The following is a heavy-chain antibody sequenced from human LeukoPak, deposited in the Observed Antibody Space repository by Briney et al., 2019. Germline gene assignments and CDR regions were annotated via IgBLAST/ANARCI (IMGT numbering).Heavy chain of an antibody. CDR2: ISSSSSYI. CDR3: ARIYCSGGSCYSCFDY. D-gene: IGHD2-15*01. CDR1: GLTFSSYI. Sequence: GGSLRLSCAASGLTFSSYIMNWVRQTPGKGLEWVSSISSSSSYIHYADSVKGRFTISRDNAKNSLYLQMNSLRAEDTAVYYCARIYCSGGSCYSCFDYWGQGTLVTVSS. J-gene: IGHJ4*02. V-gene: IGHV3-21*01.